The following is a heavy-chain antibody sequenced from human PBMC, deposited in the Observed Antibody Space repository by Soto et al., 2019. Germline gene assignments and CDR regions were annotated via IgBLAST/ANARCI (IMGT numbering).Heavy chain of an antibody. J-gene: IGHJ6*03. Sequence: ASVKVSCKASGYTFTSYGISWVRQAPGQGLEWMGCISAYNGNTNYAQKIQGRVTMTTDTSTNTAYMELRSLRSEDTAVYYCATLGDSSSQDYSYYYYMDVWGKGTTVTVSS. CDR1: GYTFTSYG. V-gene: IGHV1-18*01. D-gene: IGHD6-13*01. CDR3: ATLGDSSSQDYSYYYYMDV. CDR2: ISAYNGNT.